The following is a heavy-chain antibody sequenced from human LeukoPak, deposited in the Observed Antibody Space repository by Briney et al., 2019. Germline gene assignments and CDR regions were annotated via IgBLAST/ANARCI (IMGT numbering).Heavy chain of an antibody. CDR2: ISSSSTYI. V-gene: IGHV3-21*01. D-gene: IGHD3-10*01. CDR1: GFTFSSYA. Sequence: PGGSLRLSCAASGFTFSSYAMTWVRQAPGKGLEWVSSISSSSTYIYYADSVKGRFTISRDNAKNSLFLQMNSLRAEDTAVYYCASNRFGELSLPMDVWGKGTTVTISS. J-gene: IGHJ6*04. CDR3: ASNRFGELSLPMDV.